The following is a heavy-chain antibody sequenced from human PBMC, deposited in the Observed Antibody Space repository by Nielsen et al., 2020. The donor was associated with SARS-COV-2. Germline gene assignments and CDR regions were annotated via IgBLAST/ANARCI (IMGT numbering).Heavy chain of an antibody. V-gene: IGHV3-9*01. D-gene: IGHD5-24*01. CDR2: ISWNSGSI. CDR1: GFTFDDYA. CDR3: AKGREMTTPFYFDS. J-gene: IGHJ4*02. Sequence: GGSLRLSCAASGFTFDDYAMHWVRQAPGKGLEWVSGISWNSGSIGYADSVKGRFTISRDNAKNSLYLQMNSLRVEDTALYFCAKGREMTTPFYFDSWGQGILVAVSS.